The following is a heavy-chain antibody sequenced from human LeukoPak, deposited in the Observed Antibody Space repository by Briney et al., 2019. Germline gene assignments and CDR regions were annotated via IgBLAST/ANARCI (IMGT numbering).Heavy chain of an antibody. Sequence: PSETLSLTCAVSGGSMSSTKWWSWVRQPPGKGLEWIGEIYHSGSTNYNPSLKSRITISVDKSKKQVSLNLSSVTAADTAVYYCATSTVMPEYCFDYWAQGTLVTVSS. V-gene: IGHV4-4*02. D-gene: IGHD4-17*01. CDR1: GGSMSSTKW. J-gene: IGHJ4*02. CDR3: ATSTVMPEYCFDY. CDR2: IYHSGST.